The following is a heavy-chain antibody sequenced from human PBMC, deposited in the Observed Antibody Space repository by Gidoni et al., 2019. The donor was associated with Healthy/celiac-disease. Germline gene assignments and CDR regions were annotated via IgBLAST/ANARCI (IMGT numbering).Heavy chain of an antibody. CDR2: INAGNGNT. D-gene: IGHD2-15*01. J-gene: IGHJ4*02. CDR3: ARESDIVVVVAATPGLDY. V-gene: IGHV1-3*01. Sequence: QVPLVQSGPAVQKPGASVKVSCKASGYTFTSYAMHWVRQAPGQRLEWMGWINAGNGNTKDSQKFQGRVTITRDTSASTAYMELSSLRSEDTAVYYCARESDIVVVVAATPGLDYWGQGTLVTVSS. CDR1: GYTFTSYA.